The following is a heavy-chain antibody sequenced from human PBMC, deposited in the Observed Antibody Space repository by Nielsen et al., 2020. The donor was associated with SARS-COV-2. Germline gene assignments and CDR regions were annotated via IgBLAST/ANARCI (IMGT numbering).Heavy chain of an antibody. D-gene: IGHD1-26*01. Sequence: SETLSLTCAVSGGSISSSNWWSWVRQPPGQELPRIGECYQSGNSNYNPSLTSPVTISVDKSKNHVSLRVKYVAAADTAVYYCARLLTDSGSYCRFDPGVQGSLVTVSS. CDR1: GGSISSSNW. CDR3: ARLLTDSGSYCRFDP. V-gene: IGHV4-4*02. CDR2: CYQSGNS. J-gene: IGHJ5*02.